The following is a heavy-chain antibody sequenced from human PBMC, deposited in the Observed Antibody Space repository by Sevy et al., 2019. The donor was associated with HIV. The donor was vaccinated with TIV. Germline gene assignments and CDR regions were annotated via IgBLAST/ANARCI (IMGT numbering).Heavy chain of an antibody. CDR3: AKGISELDA. CDR1: GFTFKNAW. CDR2: IKTKTEGGTK. J-gene: IGHJ6*04. Sequence: GGSLRLSCAGSGFTFKNAWMSWVRQFPGKGLEWVGCIKTKTEGGTKDYGAPEKGRFTISRDDANNMFYLEMNSLKIEDSAVYYCAKGISELDAWGKGTTVTVSS. V-gene: IGHV3-15*01. D-gene: IGHD3-3*02.